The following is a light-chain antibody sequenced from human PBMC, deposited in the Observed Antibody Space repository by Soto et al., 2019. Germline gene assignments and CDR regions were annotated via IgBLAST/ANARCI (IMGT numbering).Light chain of an antibody. CDR2: GAS. CDR3: QQYGSSPRDT. Sequence: EIVLTQSPGTLSLSPGERATLSCRASQSVSSSYLAWYQQKPGQAPRLLIYGASSRATGIPDRFSGSGAGTDFTLTISRLEPEDFAVYYCQQYGSSPRDTFGGGNKVEIK. J-gene: IGKJ4*01. V-gene: IGKV3-20*01. CDR1: QSVSSSY.